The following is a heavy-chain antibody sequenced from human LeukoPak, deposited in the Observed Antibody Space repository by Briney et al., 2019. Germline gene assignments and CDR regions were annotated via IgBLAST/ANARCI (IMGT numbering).Heavy chain of an antibody. V-gene: IGHV3-7*03. CDR1: GFTFSNYW. CDR2: IKQDGSEK. D-gene: IGHD3-10*01. J-gene: IGHJ4*02. Sequence: GGSLRLSCAASGFTFSNYWMTWVRQAPGKGLEWVASIKQDGSEKYYVDSVKGRFTISRDNAMNSFYLQMNSLRAEDTAVYYCARDKSAGADTGSSFYYWGQGALVTVSS. CDR3: ARDKSAGADTGSSFYY.